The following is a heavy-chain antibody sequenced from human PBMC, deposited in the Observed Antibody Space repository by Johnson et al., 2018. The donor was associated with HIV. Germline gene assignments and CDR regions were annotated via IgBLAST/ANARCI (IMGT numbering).Heavy chain of an antibody. CDR2: LRYDGDIT. J-gene: IGHJ3*02. D-gene: IGHD3-10*01. V-gene: IGHV3-30*02. Sequence: QVQLVESGGGVVQPGGSLRLSCAASGFTFSNYGMHWVRQAPGKGLEWVAFLRYDGDITYYIDSVKGRFTISRDNSKNTLYLQMNSLRAEDTAVYYCAKDLNYGSGPVDIWGQGTMVTVSS. CDR1: GFTFSNYG. CDR3: AKDLNYGSGPVDI.